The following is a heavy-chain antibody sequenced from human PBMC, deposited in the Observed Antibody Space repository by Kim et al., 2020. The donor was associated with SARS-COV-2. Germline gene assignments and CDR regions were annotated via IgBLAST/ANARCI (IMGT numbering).Heavy chain of an antibody. J-gene: IGHJ4*02. D-gene: IGHD3-22*01. CDR1: GFTFSSYG. Sequence: GGSLRLSCAASGFTFSSYGMHWVRQAPGKGLEWVAVISYDGSNKYYADSVKGRFTISRDNYKNTLYLQMNSLRAEDTAVYYCARARSGYYFLDYWGQGTLVTVSS. V-gene: IGHV3-33*05. CDR3: ARARSGYYFLDY. CDR2: ISYDGSNK.